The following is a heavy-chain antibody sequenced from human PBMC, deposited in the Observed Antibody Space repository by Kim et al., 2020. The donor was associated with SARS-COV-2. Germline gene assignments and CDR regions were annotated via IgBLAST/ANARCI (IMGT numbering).Heavy chain of an antibody. V-gene: IGHV3-30*18. CDR1: GFTFSSYG. J-gene: IGHJ4*02. D-gene: IGHD6-13*01. CDR3: AKSRTHRSSWYYFDY. CDR2: ISYDGSNK. Sequence: GGSLRLSCAASGFTFSSYGMHWVRQAPGKGLEWVAVISYDGSNKYYADSVKGRFTISRDNSKNTLYLQMNSLRAEDTAVYYCAKSRTHRSSWYYFDYWGQGTLVTVSS.